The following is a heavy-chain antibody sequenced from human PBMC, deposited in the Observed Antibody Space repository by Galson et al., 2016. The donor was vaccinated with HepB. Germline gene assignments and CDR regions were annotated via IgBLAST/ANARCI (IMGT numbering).Heavy chain of an antibody. J-gene: IGHJ6*02. CDR1: GFTFSDFY. Sequence: SLRLSCAASGFTFSDFYMSWIRQAPGKGLEWLSDISSSGSKTFYADSVKGRLTISRENTKNSLYLEMVTLRAEDTAVYYCARESCSTCSCNFYGLDVWGQGTTVIVSS. V-gene: IGHV3-11*01. CDR2: ISSSGSKT. D-gene: IGHD2-2*01. CDR3: ARESCSTCSCNFYGLDV.